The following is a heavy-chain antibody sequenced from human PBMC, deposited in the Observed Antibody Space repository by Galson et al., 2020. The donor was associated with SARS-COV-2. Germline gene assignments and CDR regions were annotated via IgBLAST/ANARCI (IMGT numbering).Heavy chain of an antibody. CDR1: GYTFTSYG. D-gene: IGHD5-12*01. J-gene: IGHJ2*01. CDR2: ISAYNGNT. Sequence: ASVKVSCKASGYTFTSYGISWVRQAPGQGLEWMGWISAYNGNTNYAQKLQGRVTMTTDTSTSTAYMELRSLRSDDTAVYYCARDGKDGYNYWYFDLWGRGTLVTVSS. CDR3: ARDGKDGYNYWYFDL. V-gene: IGHV1-18*01.